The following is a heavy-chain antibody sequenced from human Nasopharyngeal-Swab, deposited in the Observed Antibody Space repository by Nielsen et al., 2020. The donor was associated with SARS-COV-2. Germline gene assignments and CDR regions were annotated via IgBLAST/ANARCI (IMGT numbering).Heavy chain of an antibody. D-gene: IGHD3-3*01. Sequence: GESLKISCAASGFIFSASAIHWVRQAPGKGLEWVSYISSSGTTIYYADSVEGRFTISRDNAKNSLYLQMNSLRAEDTAVYYCARDLVGFLEWLSKSHYDVWGQGTTVTVSS. CDR2: ISSSGTTI. CDR1: GFIFSASA. J-gene: IGHJ6*02. V-gene: IGHV3-48*04. CDR3: ARDLVGFLEWLSKSHYDV.